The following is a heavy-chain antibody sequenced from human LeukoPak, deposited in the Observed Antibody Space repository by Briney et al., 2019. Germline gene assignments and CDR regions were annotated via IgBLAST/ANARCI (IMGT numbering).Heavy chain of an antibody. CDR3: ARARVPYYYDSSGYLPFDY. J-gene: IGHJ4*02. CDR2: IKQDGSEK. V-gene: IGHV3-7*01. CDR1: GFTFSSYW. D-gene: IGHD3-22*01. Sequence: GGSLRLSCAASGFTFSSYWMSWVRQAPGKGLEWVANIKQDGSEKYYVDSVKGRFTISRDNAKNSLYLQMNSLRAEDTAVYYCARARVPYYYDSSGYLPFDYWGQGTLVTVSS.